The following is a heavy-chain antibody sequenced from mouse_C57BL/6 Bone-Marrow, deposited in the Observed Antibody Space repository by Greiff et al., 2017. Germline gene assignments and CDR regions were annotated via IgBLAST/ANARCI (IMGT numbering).Heavy chain of an antibody. CDR1: GYTFTDYY. CDR3: ASITTSMDY. J-gene: IGHJ4*01. Sequence: QLQKSGPELVKPGASVKISCKASGYTFTDYYMNWVKQSHGKSLEWIGDINPNNGGTSYNQKFKGKATLTVDKSSSTAYMELRSLTSEDSAVYYCASITTSMDYWGQGTSVTVSS. V-gene: IGHV1-26*01. D-gene: IGHD1-1*01. CDR2: INPNNGGT.